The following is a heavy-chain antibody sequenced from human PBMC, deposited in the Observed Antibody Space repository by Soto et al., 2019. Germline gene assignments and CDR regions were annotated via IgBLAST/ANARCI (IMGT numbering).Heavy chain of an antibody. J-gene: IGHJ4*02. V-gene: IGHV3-21*01. CDR3: ARDPIPVPMYYFDY. Sequence: PGGSLRLSCAASGFTFSNYSMNWVRQAPGKGLEWVSSISGSSTYIYYADSVKGRFTISRDNAKNSLSLQMNSLRAEDTAVYFCARDPIPVPMYYFDYWGQGPLVTVSS. CDR1: GFTFSNYS. CDR2: ISGSSTYI. D-gene: IGHD6-19*01.